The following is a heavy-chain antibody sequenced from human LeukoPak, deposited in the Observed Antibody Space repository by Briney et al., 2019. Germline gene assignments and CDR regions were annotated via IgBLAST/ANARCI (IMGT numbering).Heavy chain of an antibody. CDR2: INHSGST. V-gene: IGHV4-34*01. Sequence: SETLSLTCAVYGGSFSGYYWSWIRQPPGKGLEWIGEINHSGSTNYNPSLKSRVTISVDTSKNQFSLKLSSVTAADTAVYYCARSRFTMIVAVPTYFDYWGQGTLVTVSS. CDR3: ARSRFTMIVAVPTYFDY. J-gene: IGHJ4*02. D-gene: IGHD3-22*01. CDR1: GGSFSGYY.